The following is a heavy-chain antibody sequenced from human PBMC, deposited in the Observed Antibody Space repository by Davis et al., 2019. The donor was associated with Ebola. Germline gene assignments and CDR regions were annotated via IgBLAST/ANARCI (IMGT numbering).Heavy chain of an antibody. D-gene: IGHD6-19*01. CDR2: ISPRSTFK. CDR3: ARWQQWLPFDY. J-gene: IGHJ4*02. CDR1: GFTFSDYS. Sequence: PGGSLRLSCAASGFTFSDYSINWVRQAPGKGLEWVSSISPRSTFKLYADSVKGRFTISRDDAANSVHLEMTDLGAEDSAVYYCARWQQWLPFDYWGQGTLVTVSS. V-gene: IGHV3-21*01.